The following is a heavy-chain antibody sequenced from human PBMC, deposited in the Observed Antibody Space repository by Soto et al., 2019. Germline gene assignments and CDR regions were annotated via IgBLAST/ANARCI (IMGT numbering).Heavy chain of an antibody. Sequence: GGSLSLSCSASVFPFSDYYMSWIRQAPGKGLEWVSYISSSGSTIYYADSVKGRFTISRDNSKNTLYLQMNSLRAEDTAVYYCAKDIAAAGSRRFDPWGQGTLVTVSS. D-gene: IGHD6-13*01. CDR2: ISSSGSTI. V-gene: IGHV3-11*01. CDR3: AKDIAAAGSRRFDP. J-gene: IGHJ5*02. CDR1: VFPFSDYY.